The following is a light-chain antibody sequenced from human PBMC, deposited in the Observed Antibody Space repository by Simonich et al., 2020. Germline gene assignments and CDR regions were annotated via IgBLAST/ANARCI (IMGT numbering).Light chain of an antibody. CDR2: KVS. V-gene: IGKV2-30*02. J-gene: IGKJ4*01. Sequence: DVEMTQSPLSLPVTLGQPASISCRSSQSLVHSDGNTYLNWFQQRPGQSPRHLIYKVSNRDSGVPDRFSGSGSGTDFTLKISRVEAEDVGVYYCMQGTHWPLTFGGGTKVEIK. CDR3: MQGTHWPLT. CDR1: QSLVHSDGNTY.